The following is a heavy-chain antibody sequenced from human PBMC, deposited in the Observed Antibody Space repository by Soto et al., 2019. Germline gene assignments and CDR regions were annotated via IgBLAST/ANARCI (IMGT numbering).Heavy chain of an antibody. CDR1: GYSLDRYG. V-gene: IGHV1-18*04. D-gene: IGHD1-26*01. CDR2: ISAYNGNT. Sequence: SGEVCCKASGYSLDRYGIRCVRQSSGQGLEWMGWISAYNGNTNYAQKLQGRVTMTTDTSTSTAYMELRSLRSDDTAVYYCARDRWLVKYSGSYFYYHYGMDVWG. CDR3: ARDRWLVKYSGSYFYYHYGMDV. J-gene: IGHJ6*02.